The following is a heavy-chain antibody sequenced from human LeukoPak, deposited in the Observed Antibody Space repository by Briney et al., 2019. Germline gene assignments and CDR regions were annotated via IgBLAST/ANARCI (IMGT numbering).Heavy chain of an antibody. CDR3: AKDGVGPDSSGSFDY. CDR2: VRSEGNN. Sequence: QPGGSLILSCAASGFTFSSHGIHWVRQAPGKGLEWVEFVRSEGNNVYAGSVKGRFTIFRDNSKDTVYLQMNSLRPEDSAVYHCAKDGVGPDSSGSFDYWGQGTLVTVSS. J-gene: IGHJ4*02. D-gene: IGHD3-22*01. CDR1: GFTFSSHG. V-gene: IGHV3-30*02.